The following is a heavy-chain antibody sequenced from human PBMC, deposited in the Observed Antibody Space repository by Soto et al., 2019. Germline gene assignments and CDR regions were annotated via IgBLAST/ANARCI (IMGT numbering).Heavy chain of an antibody. Sequence: EVQLLESGGGLVQPGGSLRLSCAASGFTFNNFAMSWVRQSPGKGLEWVSAVSGGGGDTYYADSVKGRFTISRDNFKNTQDPQMNSLRADDTAIYFCAICTVDTLVSSGWCNWFGPWGQGALVTVSS. D-gene: IGHD6-19*01. V-gene: IGHV3-23*01. CDR3: AICTVDTLVSSGWCNWFGP. J-gene: IGHJ5*02. CDR1: GFTFNNFA. CDR2: VSGGGGDT.